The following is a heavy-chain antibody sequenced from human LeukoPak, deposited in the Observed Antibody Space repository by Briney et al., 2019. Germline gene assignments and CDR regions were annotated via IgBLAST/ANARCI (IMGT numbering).Heavy chain of an antibody. CDR2: IYYSGST. Sequence: RSSETLSLTCTVSGGSISSSSYYWGWIRQPPGKGLEWIGSIYYSGSTYYNLSLKSRVTISVDTSKNQFSLKLSSVTAADTAVYYCARYLRANYYDSSGFTREVGAFDIWGQGTMVTVSS. CDR1: GGSISSSSYY. J-gene: IGHJ3*02. V-gene: IGHV4-39*01. D-gene: IGHD3-22*01. CDR3: ARYLRANYYDSSGFTREVGAFDI.